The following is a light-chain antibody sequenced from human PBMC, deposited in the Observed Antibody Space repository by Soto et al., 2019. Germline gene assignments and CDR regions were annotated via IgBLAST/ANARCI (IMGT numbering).Light chain of an antibody. Sequence: EIVLTQSPATVSLSPGERATLSCRASQSVSIYLAWYQQKPGQAPRLLIYGASSRATGIPDRFSGSGSGTDFTLTISRLEPEDFAVYYCQQYGSSLSWTFGQGTKVEIK. CDR1: QSVSIY. CDR2: GAS. CDR3: QQYGSSLSWT. V-gene: IGKV3-20*01. J-gene: IGKJ1*01.